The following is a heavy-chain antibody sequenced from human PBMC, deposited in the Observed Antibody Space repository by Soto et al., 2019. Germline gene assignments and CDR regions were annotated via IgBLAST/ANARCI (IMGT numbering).Heavy chain of an antibody. CDR1: GFTFSSYA. V-gene: IGHV3-23*01. CDR3: AKANLRGVTAPSQNFDY. D-gene: IGHD3-10*01. CDR2: ISGSGGST. Sequence: GGSLRLSCAASGFTFSSYAMSWVRQAPGKGLEWVSAISGSGGSTYYADSVKGRFTISRDNSKNTLYLQMNSLRAEDTAVYYCAKANLRGVTAPSQNFDYWGQGTLVTVSS. J-gene: IGHJ4*02.